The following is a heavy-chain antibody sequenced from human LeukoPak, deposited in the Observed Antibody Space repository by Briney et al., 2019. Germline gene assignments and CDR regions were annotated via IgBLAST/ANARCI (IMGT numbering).Heavy chain of an antibody. CDR1: GFTFSSYE. V-gene: IGHV3-48*03. J-gene: IGHJ4*02. CDR3: IRFSRSVALGDY. CDR2: ISSSGSTI. D-gene: IGHD3-10*01. Sequence: GGSLRLSCAASGFTFSSYEMNWVRQAPGKGLEWVSYISSSGSTIYYADSVKGRFTISRDNAKNSLYLQMNSLRAEDTAVYYCIRFSRSVALGDYWGQGTRVTVSA.